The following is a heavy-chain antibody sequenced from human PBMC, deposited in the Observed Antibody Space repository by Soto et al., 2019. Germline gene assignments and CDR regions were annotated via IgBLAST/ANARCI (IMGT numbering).Heavy chain of an antibody. D-gene: IGHD2-21*02. CDR1: GGTFSSYA. V-gene: IGHV1-69*13. CDR2: IIPIFCTA. Sequence: SVKVSCKASGGTFSSYAISWVRQAPGQGLEWMGGIIPIFCTANYAQKFQGRGTITADESTSTAYMELSSLRSEDTAVYYCGRSIVVATAADYWGQGTLVTVSS. J-gene: IGHJ4*02. CDR3: GRSIVVATAADY.